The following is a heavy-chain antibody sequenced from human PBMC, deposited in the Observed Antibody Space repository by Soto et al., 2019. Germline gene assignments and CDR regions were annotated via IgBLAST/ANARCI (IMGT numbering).Heavy chain of an antibody. CDR1: GFTFSSYA. V-gene: IGHV3-23*01. Sequence: PGGSLRLSCAASGFTFSSYAMSWVRQAPGKGLEWVSAITGSGGYTCYADSVKGRFTISRDNSKNTLYLQVNSLRVEDTAVYYCAKGGPGRYLVDYWGQGTLVTVSS. CDR2: ITGSGGYT. J-gene: IGHJ4*02. CDR3: AKGGPGRYLVDY. D-gene: IGHD3-16*02.